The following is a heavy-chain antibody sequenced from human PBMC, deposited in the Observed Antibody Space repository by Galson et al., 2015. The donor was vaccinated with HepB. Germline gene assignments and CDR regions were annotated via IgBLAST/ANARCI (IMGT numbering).Heavy chain of an antibody. Sequence: SLRLSCAASGFTFSSYAMHWVRQAPGKGLEWVALISYDESNKYHADSVKGRFTISRDNSKNTLYLQMNSLRVEDSAVYYCARDPVVVVTAIAYLDYWGQGTLVTVSS. D-gene: IGHD2-15*01. CDR1: GFTFSSYA. CDR2: ISYDESNK. J-gene: IGHJ4*02. V-gene: IGHV3-30-3*01. CDR3: ARDPVVVVTAIAYLDY.